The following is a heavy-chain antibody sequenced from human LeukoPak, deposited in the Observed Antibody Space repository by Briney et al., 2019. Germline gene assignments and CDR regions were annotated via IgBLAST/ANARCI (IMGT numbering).Heavy chain of an antibody. V-gene: IGHV3-23*01. Sequence: GGSLRLSCAASGFTFSSYAMSWVRQAPGKGLEWVSAISGSGGSTYYADSVKGRFTISRDNSKNTLYLQMNSLRAEDTAVYYCAKSWIQAVSIRYYYYGMDVWGQGTTVTVSS. CDR1: GFTFSSYA. CDR2: ISGSGGST. D-gene: IGHD5-18*01. J-gene: IGHJ6*02. CDR3: AKSWIQAVSIRYYYYGMDV.